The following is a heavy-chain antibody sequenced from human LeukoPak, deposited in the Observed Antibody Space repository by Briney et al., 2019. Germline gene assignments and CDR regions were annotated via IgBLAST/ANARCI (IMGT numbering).Heavy chain of an antibody. Sequence: SETLSLTCTVSGGSISSSNYYWSWIRRHPGKGLEWIGYIYYSGSTYYSPSLKSRVTISVDTSKNQFSLKLSSVTAADTAVYYCARARRDGYNYFDYWGQGTLVTVSS. D-gene: IGHD5-24*01. CDR1: GGSISSSNYY. CDR2: IYYSGST. CDR3: ARARRDGYNYFDY. J-gene: IGHJ4*02. V-gene: IGHV4-31*03.